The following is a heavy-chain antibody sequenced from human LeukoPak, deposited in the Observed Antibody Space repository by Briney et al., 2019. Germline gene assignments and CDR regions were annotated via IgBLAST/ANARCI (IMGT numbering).Heavy chain of an antibody. V-gene: IGHV3-23*01. Sequence: PGRSLRLSCAASGFTFDDYAMHWVRQAPGKGLEWVSVISGSGGSTYYADSVKGRFTISRDNSRNTLYLQMNSLRAEDTAVYFDIWGQGTMVTVSS. CDR3: I. CDR1: GFTFDDYA. J-gene: IGHJ3*02. CDR2: ISGSGGST.